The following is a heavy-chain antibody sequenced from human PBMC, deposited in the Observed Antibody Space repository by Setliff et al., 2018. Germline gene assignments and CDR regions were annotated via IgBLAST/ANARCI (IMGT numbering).Heavy chain of an antibody. CDR1: GYSISSGYY. J-gene: IGHJ6*03. CDR3: ARANKKLDYYYYYYMDV. Sequence: SETLSLTCAVSGYSISSGYYWGWIRQPPGKGLEWIGSIYHSGSTYYNPSLKSRVTISVDTSKNQFSLKLSSVTAADTAVYYCARANKKLDYYYYYYMDVWGKGTTVTVSS. V-gene: IGHV4-38-2*01. CDR2: IYHSGST. D-gene: IGHD1-1*01.